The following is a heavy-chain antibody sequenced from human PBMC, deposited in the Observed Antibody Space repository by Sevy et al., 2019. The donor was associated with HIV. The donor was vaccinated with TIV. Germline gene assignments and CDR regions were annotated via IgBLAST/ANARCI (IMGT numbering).Heavy chain of an antibody. CDR1: GFNFNIYS. Sequence: GGSLRLSCVASGFNFNIYSMSWVRQAPGKGLEWVSTLSFGCGRINHADSVQGRFTMSRDDSKKTVYLEMNSLRAEDTAVYYCAMEGCTRPHDHWGQGTLVTVSS. D-gene: IGHD2-8*01. CDR2: LSFGCGRI. CDR3: AMEGCTRPHDH. V-gene: IGHV3-23*01. J-gene: IGHJ4*02.